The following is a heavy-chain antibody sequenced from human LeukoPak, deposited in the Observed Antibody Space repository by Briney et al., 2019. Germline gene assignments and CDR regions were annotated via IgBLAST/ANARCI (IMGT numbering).Heavy chain of an antibody. CDR1: GFTFSSYA. J-gene: IGHJ4*02. CDR2: ISGSGGST. V-gene: IGHV3-23*01. Sequence: GGYLRLSCAASGFTFSSYAMSWVRQAPGKGLEWVSAISGSGGSTYYADSVKGRFTISRDNSKNTLYLQMNSLRAEDTAVYYCAKDYYYGSGTYWGQGTLVTVSS. CDR3: AKDYYYGSGTY. D-gene: IGHD3-10*01.